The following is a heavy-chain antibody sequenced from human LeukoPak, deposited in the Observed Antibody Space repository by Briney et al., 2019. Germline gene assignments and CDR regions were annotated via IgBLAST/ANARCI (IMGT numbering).Heavy chain of an antibody. CDR1: GFTFGDYA. CDR3: ARVSESEWNFDL. D-gene: IGHD1-14*01. Sequence: GGSLRLSCTASGFTFGDYAMSWVRQAPGKGLEWVSSISSSGTYIYYADSMKGRFTLSRDNAKNSLYLQMNSLRAEDTAVYYCARVSESEWNFDLWGRGTLVTVSS. J-gene: IGHJ2*01. CDR2: ISSSGTYI. V-gene: IGHV3-21*01.